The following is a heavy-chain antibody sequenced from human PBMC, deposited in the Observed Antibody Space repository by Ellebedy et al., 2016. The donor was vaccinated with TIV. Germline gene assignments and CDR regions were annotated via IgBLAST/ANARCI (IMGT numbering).Heavy chain of an antibody. Sequence: LETLSLTCAVYGGSFSGYYWSWIRQPPGKGLEWIGEITQSGRTNYNPSLKGRVTISVDTSKNQFSLRLSSVTAADTALYYCAEGRSGWYYFDYWGRGTPVTVSS. V-gene: IGHV4-34*01. D-gene: IGHD6-19*01. CDR1: GGSFSGYY. CDR2: ITQSGRT. CDR3: AEGRSGWYYFDY. J-gene: IGHJ4*02.